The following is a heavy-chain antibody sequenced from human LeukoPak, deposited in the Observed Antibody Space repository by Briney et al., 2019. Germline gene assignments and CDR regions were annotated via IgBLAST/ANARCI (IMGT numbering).Heavy chain of an antibody. V-gene: IGHV3-23*01. CDR3: AKVFVVVPAATENYGMDV. Sequence: GGSLRLSCAASGFTFSSYAMSWVRQSPGKGPEWVSAISGSGGSTYYADSVKGRFTISRDNSKNTLYLQMNRLRAEDTAVYYCAKVFVVVPAATENYGMDVWGQGTTVTVSS. CDR2: ISGSGGST. J-gene: IGHJ6*02. CDR1: GFTFSSYA. D-gene: IGHD2-2*01.